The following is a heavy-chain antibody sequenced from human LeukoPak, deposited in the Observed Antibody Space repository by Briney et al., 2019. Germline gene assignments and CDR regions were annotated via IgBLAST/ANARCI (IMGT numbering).Heavy chain of an antibody. D-gene: IGHD2-15*01. CDR2: ISSSSSYI. CDR1: GFTFSSYS. J-gene: IGHJ5*02. Sequence: GGSLRLSCAASGFTFSSYSMNWVRQAPGKGLEWVSFISSSSSYIYYADSVKGRFTISRDNAKNSLYLQMNSLRAEDTAVYYCARDYCSGGSCYSRWFDPWAREPWSPSPQ. V-gene: IGHV3-21*01. CDR3: ARDYCSGGSCYSRWFDP.